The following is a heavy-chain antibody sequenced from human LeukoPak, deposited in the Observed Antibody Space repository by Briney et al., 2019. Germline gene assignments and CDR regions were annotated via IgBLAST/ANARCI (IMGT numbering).Heavy chain of an antibody. V-gene: IGHV1-3*04. CDR1: GYTFTNYA. J-gene: IGHJ4*02. CDR3: ARVGYSGYDSRPVFNY. D-gene: IGHD5-12*01. Sequence: GASVKVSCKASGYTFTNYALHWVRQAPGLRLEWMGWINTGNGNTKYSQKFQGRVTITRATSASTAYMELSSLRSEDTAVYYCARVGYSGYDSRPVFNYWGQGTLVTVSS. CDR2: INTGNGNT.